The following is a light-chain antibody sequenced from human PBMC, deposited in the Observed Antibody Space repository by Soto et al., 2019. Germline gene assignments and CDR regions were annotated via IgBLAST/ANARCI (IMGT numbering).Light chain of an antibody. CDR3: QQYNNWPPET. Sequence: ILRQQAPATLSVSPRERAPLSCSASQSVSSDLACDQQTPGQAHSLFSYGASTRATGIPARFSGTASRTELSLTISSLQSEDLAVYYCQQYNNWPPETFGQGTKLDI. J-gene: IGKJ1*01. V-gene: IGKV3-15*01. CDR2: GAS. CDR1: QSVSSD.